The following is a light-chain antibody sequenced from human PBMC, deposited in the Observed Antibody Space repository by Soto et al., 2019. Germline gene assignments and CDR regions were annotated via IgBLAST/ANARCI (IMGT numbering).Light chain of an antibody. V-gene: IGLV2-14*01. CDR2: EVS. Sequence: QSVLTQPASVSGSPGQSITISCTGTSSDVGGYNYVSWYQQHPGKAPKLMIYEVSNRPSGVSNRFSGSKSGNTASLTISGVQADDEADYYCSSYTSSSTLVVFGTGTKLTVL. J-gene: IGLJ1*01. CDR3: SSYTSSSTLVV. CDR1: SSDVGGYNY.